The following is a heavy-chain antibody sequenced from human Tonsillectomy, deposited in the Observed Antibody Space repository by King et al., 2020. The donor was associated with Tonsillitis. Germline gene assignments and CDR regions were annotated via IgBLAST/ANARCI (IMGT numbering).Heavy chain of an antibody. V-gene: IGHV4-39*01. Sequence: LQLQESGPGLVKPSETLSLNCPVSGGSIININYYWGWIRQPPGKGLEWIGSIYYSGSTYYNPSLKSRVTISVDTSKNQFSLKLSSVTAADTAVYYCASRIPASGCFDYWGQGTLVTVSS. CDR2: IYYSGST. D-gene: IGHD6-13*01. J-gene: IGHJ4*02. CDR3: ASRIPASGCFDY. CDR1: GGSIININYY.